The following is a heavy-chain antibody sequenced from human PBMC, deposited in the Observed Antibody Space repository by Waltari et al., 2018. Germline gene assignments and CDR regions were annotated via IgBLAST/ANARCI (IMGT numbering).Heavy chain of an antibody. CDR1: GGTFSSYT. CDR3: AREAKDGGFDY. Sequence: QVQLVQSGAEVKKPGSSVKVSCKASGGTFSSYTISWVRQAPGQGLEWMGRIIPILGIANYAQKFQGRVTITADKSTSTAYMERSSLRSEDTAVYYCAREAKDGGFDYWGQGTLVTVSS. V-gene: IGHV1-69*08. D-gene: IGHD3-10*01. J-gene: IGHJ4*02. CDR2: IIPILGIA.